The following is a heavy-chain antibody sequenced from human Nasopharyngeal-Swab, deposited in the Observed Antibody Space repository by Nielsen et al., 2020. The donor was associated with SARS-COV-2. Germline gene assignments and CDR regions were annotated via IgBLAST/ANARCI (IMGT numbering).Heavy chain of an antibody. V-gene: IGHV3-23*01. CDR3: AKPISLGVGATTSDY. J-gene: IGHJ4*02. D-gene: IGHD1-26*01. CDR2: ISGSGGST. CDR1: GFTFSSYA. Sequence: GESLKISCAASGFTFSSYAMSWVRQAPGKGLEWVPAISGSGGSTYYADSVKGRFTISRDNSKNTLYLQMNSLRAEDTAVYYCAKPISLGVGATTSDYWGQGTLVTVSS.